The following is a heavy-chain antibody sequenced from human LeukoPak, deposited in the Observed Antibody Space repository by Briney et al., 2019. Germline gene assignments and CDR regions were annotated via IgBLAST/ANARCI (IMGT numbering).Heavy chain of an antibody. CDR1: GYTSTSYA. J-gene: IGHJ4*02. Sequence: GASVKVSCKASGYTSTSYAISWVRQAPGQGLEWMGGIIPIFGTANYAQKFQGRVTITADESTSTAYMELSSLRSEDTAVYYCARELGSGGSYYERLAYFDYWGQGTLVTVSS. CDR3: ARELGSGGSYYERLAYFDY. V-gene: IGHV1-69*13. CDR2: IIPIFGTA. D-gene: IGHD1-26*01.